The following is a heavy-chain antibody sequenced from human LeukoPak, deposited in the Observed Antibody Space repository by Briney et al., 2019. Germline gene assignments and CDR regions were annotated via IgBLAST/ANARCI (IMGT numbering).Heavy chain of an antibody. CDR2: ISGSGSST. CDR1: GFTFSSYA. D-gene: IGHD6-6*01. J-gene: IGHJ6*03. V-gene: IGHV3-23*01. Sequence: GGTLRLSCAASGFTFSSYAMNWVRQAPGKGLQWVSAISGSGSSTYYADSVKGRFTISRDNSKNTLYLQMNSLRAEDTALYYCARVQLVDYYYYSYMDVWGKGTTVTVSS. CDR3: ARVQLVDYYYYSYMDV.